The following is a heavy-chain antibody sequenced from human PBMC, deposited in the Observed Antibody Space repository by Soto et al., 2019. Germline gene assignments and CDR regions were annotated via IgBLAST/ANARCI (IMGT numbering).Heavy chain of an antibody. J-gene: IGHJ4*02. V-gene: IGHV3-15*07. CDR2: IRSKTDGGSP. CDR1: GFTFTNAW. Sequence: EVQLVESGGGLVKPGESLRLSCAASGFTFTNAWMNWVRQAPGKGLEWVGRIRSKTDGGSPDYAAPVKGRFTISRDDSKNTLYVQMNSLKTEDTAIYYCTTGKGYWGQGTLVTVSS. CDR3: TTGKGY.